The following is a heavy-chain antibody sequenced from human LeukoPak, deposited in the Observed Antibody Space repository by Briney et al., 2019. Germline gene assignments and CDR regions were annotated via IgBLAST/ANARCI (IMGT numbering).Heavy chain of an antibody. CDR1: GGSISSGGYY. J-gene: IGHJ3*02. Sequence: PSETLSLTCTVSGGSISSGGYYWSWIRQPPGKGLEWIGYIYYSGSTYYNPSLKSRVTISVDTSKNQFSLKLSSVTAADTAVYYCARDCSVRAFDIWGQGTMVTVSS. V-gene: IGHV4-30-4*08. CDR2: IYYSGST. D-gene: IGHD2-15*01. CDR3: ARDCSVRAFDI.